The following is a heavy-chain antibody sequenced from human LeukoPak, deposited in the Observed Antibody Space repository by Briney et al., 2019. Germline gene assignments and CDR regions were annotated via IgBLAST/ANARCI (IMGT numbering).Heavy chain of an antibody. CDR2: VKSRSAGETT. Sequence: GGSLRLSCAASGFTFSNAWMSWVRQAPGKGLEWVARVKSRSAGETTDYAAPVKGRFTISRDDSKNTLYLQVNSLKTEDTAVYYCTLIQGWGSGSYYRDFWGQGTLVTVSS. D-gene: IGHD3-10*01. J-gene: IGHJ4*02. CDR3: TLIQGWGSGSYYRDF. CDR1: GFTFSNAW. V-gene: IGHV3-15*01.